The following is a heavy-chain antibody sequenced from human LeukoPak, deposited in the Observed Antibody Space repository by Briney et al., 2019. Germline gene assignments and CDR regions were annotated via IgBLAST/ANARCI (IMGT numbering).Heavy chain of an antibody. CDR2: ISSSSSYI. CDR3: ARDDSGSYAYYYYYMDV. V-gene: IGHV3-21*06. CDR1: GFTFSDYA. Sequence: GGSLRLSCAASGFTFSDYAMNWVRQAPGKGLEWVSSISSSSSYIYYADSVKGRFTISRDNAKNSLYLQMNSLRAEDTAVYYCARDDSGSYAYYYYYMDVWGKGTTVTVSS. J-gene: IGHJ6*03. D-gene: IGHD1-26*01.